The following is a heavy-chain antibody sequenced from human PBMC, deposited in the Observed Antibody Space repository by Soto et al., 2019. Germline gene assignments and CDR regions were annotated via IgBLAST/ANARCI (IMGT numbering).Heavy chain of an antibody. Sequence: QVQLEQSGPEVKKNGASVKVSCKASGYTFSAYYMHWVRQAPGQGLEWMGWTNPNSGGTNYAQKFQGRVTMTRDTSISIGYMELNGLRPDDTAVYYCARGAGAAGTPGTVRFAFDIRGQGTMVTVSS. CDR2: TNPNSGGT. V-gene: IGHV1-2*02. CDR1: GYTFSAYY. J-gene: IGHJ3*02. D-gene: IGHD6-13*01. CDR3: ARGAGAAGTPGTVRFAFDI.